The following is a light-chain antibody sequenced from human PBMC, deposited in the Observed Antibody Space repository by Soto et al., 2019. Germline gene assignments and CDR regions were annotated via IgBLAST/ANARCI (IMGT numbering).Light chain of an antibody. CDR1: QTVLYSSDNKNY. Sequence: DIVLTQSPDSLAVSLGERATINCKSSQTVLYSSDNKNYFAWYQQKPGQSPKLLINWASTRESGVPDRFSGSGSGTDFTLTISILQAEDVAVYYCQQFYGSPVTFGGGTKVEMK. CDR2: WAS. V-gene: IGKV4-1*01. J-gene: IGKJ4*01. CDR3: QQFYGSPVT.